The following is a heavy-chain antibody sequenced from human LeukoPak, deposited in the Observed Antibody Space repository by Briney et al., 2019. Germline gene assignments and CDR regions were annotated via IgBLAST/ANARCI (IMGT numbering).Heavy chain of an antibody. Sequence: PGGSLRLSCEASGFTFSSYAMHWVRQVPGKGLEWVAVISYDGSNKYYADSVKGRFTISRDNSKNTLYLQMNSLRPEDTAVYYCARAEGYYDSRVDYWGQGTLVTVSS. J-gene: IGHJ4*02. D-gene: IGHD3-22*01. CDR1: GFTFSSYA. CDR2: ISYDGSNK. V-gene: IGHV3-30-3*01. CDR3: ARAEGYYDSRVDY.